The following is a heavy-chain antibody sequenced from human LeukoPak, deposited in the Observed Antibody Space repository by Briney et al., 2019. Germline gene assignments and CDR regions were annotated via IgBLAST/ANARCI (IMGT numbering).Heavy chain of an antibody. V-gene: IGHV3-33*08. CDR3: ARDPGGSHTFFDY. CDR1: GFTFSSYS. CDR2: IWYDGSNK. D-gene: IGHD1-26*01. Sequence: GGSLRLSCAASGFTFSSYSMNWVRQAPGKGLEWVAVIWYDGSNKYYADSVKGRFTISRDNSKNTLYLQMNSLRAEDTAVYYCARDPGGSHTFFDYWGQGTLVTVSS. J-gene: IGHJ4*02.